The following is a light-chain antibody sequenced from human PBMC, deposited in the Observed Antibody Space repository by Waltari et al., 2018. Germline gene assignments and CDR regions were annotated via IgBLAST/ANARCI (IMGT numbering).Light chain of an antibody. CDR2: QVS. V-gene: IGKV2-30*02. CDR1: QSLLHSDGETY. CDR3: VQGTHVPRT. Sequence: DVVMTQSPLSLPVTPGQPASISCRSSQSLLHSDGETYLNWLQQKPGQPPSRLIYQVSNRDSGVPDRFSGSGAGTDFTLKISRVEAEDVGVYYCVQGTHVPRTFGQGTKVEIK. J-gene: IGKJ1*01.